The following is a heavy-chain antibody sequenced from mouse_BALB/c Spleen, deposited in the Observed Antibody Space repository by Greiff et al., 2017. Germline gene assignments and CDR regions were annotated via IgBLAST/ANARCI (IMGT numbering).Heavy chain of an antibody. V-gene: IGHV1-4*01. Sequence: QVHVKQSGAELTGPGASVKMSCKASGYTFTNYTIHWVKQRPGQGLEWIGYINPSSGYSNYNQKFKDKATLTADKSSSTAYMQLTSLTSEDSAVYYCARSRGNYLYYTMDYWGQGTSVTVSS. CDR1: GYTFTNYT. CDR3: ARSRGNYLYYTMDY. D-gene: IGHD2-1*01. J-gene: IGHJ4*01. CDR2: INPSSGYS.